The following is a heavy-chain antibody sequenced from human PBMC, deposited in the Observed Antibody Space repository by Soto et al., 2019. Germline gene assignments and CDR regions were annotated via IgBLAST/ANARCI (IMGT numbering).Heavy chain of an antibody. D-gene: IGHD4-4*01. CDR1: GGTFSSYA. CDR2: IIPILVIA. V-gene: IGHV1-69*04. CDR3: ARGRRDTVTADY. J-gene: IGHJ4*02. Sequence: GASVKVSCKASGGTFSSYAISWVQQAPGQGLEWMGRIIPILVIANYAQKFQGRVTITADKSTSTAYMELSSLRSEDTAVYYCARGRRDTVTADYWGQGTLVTVSS.